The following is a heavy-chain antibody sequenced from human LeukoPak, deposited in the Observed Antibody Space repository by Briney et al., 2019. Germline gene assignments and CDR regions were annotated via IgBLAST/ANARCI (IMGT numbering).Heavy chain of an antibody. CDR3: ARLNSNWYMDI. V-gene: IGHV4-39*07. J-gene: IGHJ3*02. CDR2: IYYTGAT. CDR1: GGSISSSIHF. D-gene: IGHD6-13*01. Sequence: SETLSLTCTVSGGSISSSIHFWGWFRQPPGKRLEWIGNIYYTGATYYNPSLKSRVTIPVDTSKKQFSLKLNSVTAADTAVFYCARLNSNWYMDIWGQGTMVTVSS.